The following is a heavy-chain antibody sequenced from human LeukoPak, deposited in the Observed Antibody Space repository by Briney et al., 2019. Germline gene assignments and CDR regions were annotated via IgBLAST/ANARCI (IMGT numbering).Heavy chain of an antibody. CDR3: AKSLYSSSFQPTFDY. V-gene: IGHV3-53*01. D-gene: IGHD6-13*01. J-gene: IGHJ4*02. Sequence: GGSLRLSCAVSGFIVSSNYMSWVRQAPGKGLEWVSVIYSGGTTYYADSVKGRFTISRDNSKNTLYLQMNSLRAEDTAVYYCAKSLYSSSFQPTFDYWGQGTLVTVSS. CDR2: IYSGGTT. CDR1: GFIVSSNY.